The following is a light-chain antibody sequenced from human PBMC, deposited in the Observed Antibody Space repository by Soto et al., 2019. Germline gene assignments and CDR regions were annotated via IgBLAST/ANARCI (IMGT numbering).Light chain of an antibody. CDR2: GAS. V-gene: IGKV3-15*01. CDR3: QQYSNWPRGT. Sequence: EIVLIQSPATLSLSPGERATLSCRASQSVGNNLAWYQHKAGQAPRLLIYGASTRATGVPARFSGSESGTDFTLTISGLQSEDFAIYYCQQYSNWPRGTFGQGTKVDIK. CDR1: QSVGNN. J-gene: IGKJ1*01.